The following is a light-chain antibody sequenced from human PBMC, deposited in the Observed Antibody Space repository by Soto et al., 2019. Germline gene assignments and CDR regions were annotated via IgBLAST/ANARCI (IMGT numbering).Light chain of an antibody. J-gene: IGLJ2*01. CDR1: SSDVGSYNL. Sequence: QSALTQPASVSGSHGQSITIYCTGTSSDVGSYNLVSWYQQHPGKAPKLMIYEGSKRPSGVSNRFSGSKSGNTASLTISGLQAEYEADYYCCAYAGSSTFVVFGGGTKLTVL. V-gene: IGLV2-23*03. CDR2: EGS. CDR3: CAYAGSSTFVV.